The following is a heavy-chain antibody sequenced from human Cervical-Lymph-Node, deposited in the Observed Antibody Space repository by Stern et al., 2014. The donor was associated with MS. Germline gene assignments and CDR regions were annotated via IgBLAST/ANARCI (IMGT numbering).Heavy chain of an antibody. CDR2: VIPFVGTS. D-gene: IGHD3-10*01. J-gene: IGHJ5*02. CDR3: ARGSGDNWFGP. V-gene: IGHV1-69*14. Sequence: VQLVQSGAEVKKPGSSVKVSCKSSGGISWVRQAPGQGLEWVGGVIPFVGTSNYAQKFQGRVTITADTSTNTTYLHLSRLTSADTAVYYCARGSGDNWFGPWGQGTLVTVSS. CDR1: GG.